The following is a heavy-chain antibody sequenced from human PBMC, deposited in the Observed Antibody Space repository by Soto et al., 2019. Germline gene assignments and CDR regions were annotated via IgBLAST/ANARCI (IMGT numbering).Heavy chain of an antibody. D-gene: IGHD3-22*01. CDR2: ISWNSGSI. J-gene: IGHJ4*02. CDR3: AKDIRYYDGSGSFDY. Sequence: VQLVESGGGLVQPGRSLRLSFAASGFTFDDYAMHWVRQAPGKGLEWVSGISWNSGSIAYADSVKGRFTISRDNAKNSLYLHMDSLRAEDTALYYCAKDIRYYDGSGSFDYWGQGTLVTVS. CDR1: GFTFDDYA. V-gene: IGHV3-9*01.